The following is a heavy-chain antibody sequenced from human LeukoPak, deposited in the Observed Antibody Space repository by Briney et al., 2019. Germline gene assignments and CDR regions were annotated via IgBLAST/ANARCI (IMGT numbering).Heavy chain of an antibody. CDR3: TRDSPSGFFDL. CDR2: IGFGGDT. J-gene: IGHJ2*01. V-gene: IGHV3-13*04. CDR1: GFTFSSND. D-gene: IGHD6-19*01. Sequence: GGSLRLSCAASGFTFSSNDMHWVRHPTGKGLEWVSGIGFGGDTYYSGSVKGRFTISRDNAKNSLYLQMNSLRAGDTAVYYCTRDSPSGFFDLWGRGTLVTVSS.